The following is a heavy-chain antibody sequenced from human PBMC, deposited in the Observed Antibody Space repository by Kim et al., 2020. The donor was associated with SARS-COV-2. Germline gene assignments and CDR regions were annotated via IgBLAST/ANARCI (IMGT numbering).Heavy chain of an antibody. Sequence: SETLSLTCSVSGGSISNSNYYWGWIRQPPGKRLEWIGSIYYSGTAYYNRSLKSRVTISLDKSTEQFSLRLTSGTAADTTRYFCASRHRGYNFGFHNYALDVWGQGSSVVVSS. CDR1: GGSISNSNYY. D-gene: IGHD5-18*01. CDR3: ASRHRGYNFGFHNYALDV. V-gene: IGHV4-39*01. J-gene: IGHJ6*02. CDR2: IYYSGTA.